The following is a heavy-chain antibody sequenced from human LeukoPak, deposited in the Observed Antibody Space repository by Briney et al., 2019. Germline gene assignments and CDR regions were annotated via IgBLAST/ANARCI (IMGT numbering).Heavy chain of an antibody. V-gene: IGHV1-46*01. Sequence: ASVKVSCKASGYTFTSYYMHWVRQALGQGLEWMGIINPSGGSTSYAQKFQGRVTMTRDTSTSTVYMELSSLRSEDTAVYYCARAASSSGWYRGYYFDYWGQGTLVTVSS. CDR3: ARAASSSGWYRGYYFDY. D-gene: IGHD6-19*01. CDR1: GYTFTSYY. CDR2: INPSGGST. J-gene: IGHJ4*02.